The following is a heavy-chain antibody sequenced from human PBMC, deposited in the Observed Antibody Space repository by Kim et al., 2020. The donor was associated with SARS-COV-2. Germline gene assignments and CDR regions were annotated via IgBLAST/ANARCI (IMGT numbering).Heavy chain of an antibody. CDR2: IYPSGST. J-gene: IGHJ6*01. CDR1: GGSISSSNW. D-gene: IGHD6-13*01. CDR3: ATKKQAANYY. Sequence: SETLSLTCAVSGGSISSSNWWCWVRQPPGKGLEWMGGIYPSGSTSYNTPPKSRVTITVDQTNNQLSLQLSSFTTAATAVYYCATKKQAANYY. V-gene: IGHV4-4*02.